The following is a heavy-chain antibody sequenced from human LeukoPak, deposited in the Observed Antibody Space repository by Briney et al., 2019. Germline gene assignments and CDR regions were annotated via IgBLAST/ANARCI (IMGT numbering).Heavy chain of an antibody. CDR3: TTDTWYSAGH. J-gene: IGHJ4*02. D-gene: IGHD2-15*01. Sequence: PGGSLRLSCAASGFTFSDHYMDWVRQAPGKGLEWVAIIKKDGSEKYYVDSMKGRFTISRDNAKNSLFLQMNSLRAEDTAIYYCTTDTWYSAGHWGQGTLVTVSS. V-gene: IGHV3-7*03. CDR1: GFTFSDHY. CDR2: IKKDGSEK.